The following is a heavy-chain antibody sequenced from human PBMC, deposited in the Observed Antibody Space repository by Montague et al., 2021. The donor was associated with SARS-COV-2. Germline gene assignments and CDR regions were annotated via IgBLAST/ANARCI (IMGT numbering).Heavy chain of an antibody. Sequence: SETLPLTCTVSGGSISTYYWSWIRQPPGKGLEWIGYIYYSGSTNYNPSLKSRVTISVDTSRKQFPLKLSSVTAADTAMYYCARVSTLRGYSGYDPADAFDIWGQGTMVTVSS. D-gene: IGHD5-12*01. CDR1: GGSISTYY. J-gene: IGHJ3*02. CDR3: ARVSTLRGYSGYDPADAFDI. CDR2: IYYSGST. V-gene: IGHV4-59*01.